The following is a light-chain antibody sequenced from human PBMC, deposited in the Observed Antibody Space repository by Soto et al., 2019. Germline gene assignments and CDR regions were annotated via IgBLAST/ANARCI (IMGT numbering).Light chain of an antibody. V-gene: IGKV4-1*01. J-gene: IGKJ5*01. Sequence: DIVMTQSPDSLAVSLGERVTINCKSSQSVLYSSNNKNYLAWYQQKAGQPPKMLIYWASTRESGVPDRFSGSGSGTDFTLTISSLQAEDVGVYYCQQYDSIPITFGQGTRLEIK. CDR2: WAS. CDR1: QSVLYSSNNKNY. CDR3: QQYDSIPIT.